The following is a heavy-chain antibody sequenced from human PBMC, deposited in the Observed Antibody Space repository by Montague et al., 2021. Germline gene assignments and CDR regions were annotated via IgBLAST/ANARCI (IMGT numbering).Heavy chain of an antibody. J-gene: IGHJ4*02. Sequence: SLRLSCAASGFTFNNYFMSWFRQAPGKGLEWVSYIGTSSSFTRHADSVKGRFTISRDNAMNSLYLQMTAVRGEDTAVYYCARVGLTVAAGMIDYWGQGTLVTVSS. D-gene: IGHD6-13*01. CDR2: IGTSSSFT. CDR3: ARVGLTVAAGMIDY. V-gene: IGHV3-11*06. CDR1: GFTFNNYF.